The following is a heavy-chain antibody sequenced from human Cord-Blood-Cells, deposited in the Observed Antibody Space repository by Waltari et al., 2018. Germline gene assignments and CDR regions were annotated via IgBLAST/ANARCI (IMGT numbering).Heavy chain of an antibody. J-gene: IGHJ4*02. CDR3: AKGEIQLWSYFDY. V-gene: IGHV3-30*18. Sequence: QEQLVGPGGGVVRPGWCLRLSCAASGVTFSCYGLHGVLQAPGKGLEWVAVISYDGSNKYYADSVKGRFTISRDNSKNTLYLQMNSLRAEDTAVYYCAKGEIQLWSYFDYWGQGTLVTVSS. D-gene: IGHD5-18*01. CDR1: GVTFSCYG. CDR2: ISYDGSNK.